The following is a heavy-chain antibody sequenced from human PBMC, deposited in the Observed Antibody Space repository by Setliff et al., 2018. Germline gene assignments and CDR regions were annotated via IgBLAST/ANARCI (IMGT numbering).Heavy chain of an antibody. Sequence: ASVKVSCKASGYTFTSYDINWARQATGQGLEWMGWMNPNSGNTGYAQKFQGRVTMTRNTSISTAYMELGRLRSDDTAVYFCARDGGGDSDAFDIWGQGTMVTVSS. J-gene: IGHJ3*02. CDR1: GYTFTSYD. V-gene: IGHV1-8*02. CDR2: MNPNSGNT. CDR3: ARDGGGDSDAFDI. D-gene: IGHD3-16*01.